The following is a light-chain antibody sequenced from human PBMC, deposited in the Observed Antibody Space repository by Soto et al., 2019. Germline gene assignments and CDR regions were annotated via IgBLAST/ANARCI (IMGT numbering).Light chain of an antibody. J-gene: IGKJ3*01. Sequence: DIVMTQSPDSLAGSLGERATINCKSSQSVLYSSNNKNYLAWYQQKPGQPPKLLIYWASTRESGVPDRFSGSGSGTDFTLTISSLQAEDVAVYYCQQYYSIPLTFGPGTKVDIK. CDR3: QQYYSIPLT. CDR2: WAS. CDR1: QSVLYSSNNKNY. V-gene: IGKV4-1*01.